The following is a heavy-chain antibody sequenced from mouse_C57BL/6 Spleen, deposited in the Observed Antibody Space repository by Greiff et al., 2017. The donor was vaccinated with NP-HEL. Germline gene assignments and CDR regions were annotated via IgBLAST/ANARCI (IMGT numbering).Heavy chain of an antibody. J-gene: IGHJ2*01. V-gene: IGHV14-3*01. CDR3: ALITTVVATSYFDY. Sequence: EVKLVESVAELVRPGASVKLSCTASGFNIKNTYMHWVKQRPEQGLEWIGRIDPANGNTKYAPKFQGKATITADTSSNTAYLQLSSLTSEDTAIYYCALITTVVATSYFDYWGQGTTLTVSS. CDR2: IDPANGNT. CDR1: GFNIKNTY. D-gene: IGHD1-1*01.